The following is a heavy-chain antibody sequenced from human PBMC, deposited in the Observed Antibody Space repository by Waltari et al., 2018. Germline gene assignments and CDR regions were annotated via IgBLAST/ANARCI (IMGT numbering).Heavy chain of an antibody. V-gene: IGHV4-39*01. CDR2: IYSSGST. J-gene: IGHJ5*02. D-gene: IGHD5-12*01. CDR3: ARHWKKSGYRFDP. Sequence: QLQLQESGPGLVKPSETLSLTCPVSGGSISSSSYYWGWIRQSPGKGLEWIGSIYSSGSTYYNPTLKSRVTISGDTSKNQFSLKLSSVTAADTAVYYCARHWKKSGYRFDPWGQGTLVTVSS. CDR1: GGSISSSSYY.